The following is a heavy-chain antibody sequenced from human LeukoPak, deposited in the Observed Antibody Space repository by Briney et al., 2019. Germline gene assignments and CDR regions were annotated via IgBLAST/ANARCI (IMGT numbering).Heavy chain of an antibody. CDR2: ISSSSSYI. Sequence: PGGSLRPSCAASGFTFSSYSMNWVRQAPGKGLEWVSSISSSSSYIYYADSVKGRFTISRDNAKNSLYLQMNSLRAEDTAVYYCARDQGYSGYDWTMGYYYYGMDVWGQGTTVTVSS. D-gene: IGHD5-12*01. J-gene: IGHJ6*02. CDR1: GFTFSSYS. V-gene: IGHV3-21*01. CDR3: ARDQGYSGYDWTMGYYYYGMDV.